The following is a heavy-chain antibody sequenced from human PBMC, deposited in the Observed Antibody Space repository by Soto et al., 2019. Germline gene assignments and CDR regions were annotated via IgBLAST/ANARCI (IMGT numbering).Heavy chain of an antibody. Sequence: QVQLVESGGGVAQPGGSLRLSCAASGFTLSRYAMDWVRQAPGKGLEWVAVIWYDGSSEYYADSGKGRFTISRDNSKNTLYLQMNSLRADDTAVYYCARPYYSGSGSYYNFDYWGQGTLVTVSS. CDR1: GFTLSRYA. D-gene: IGHD3-10*01. J-gene: IGHJ4*02. V-gene: IGHV3-33*01. CDR2: IWYDGSSE. CDR3: ARPYYSGSGSYYNFDY.